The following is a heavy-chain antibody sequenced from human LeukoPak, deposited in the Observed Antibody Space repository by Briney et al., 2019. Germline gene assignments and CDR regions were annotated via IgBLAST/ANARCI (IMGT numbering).Heavy chain of an antibody. J-gene: IGHJ4*02. CDR2: INPNSGNT. CDR3: ARVLYVWGSRIVIPFRY. Sequence: GASVKVSCKASGYTFTSHDINWVRQATGQGLEWMGWINPNSGNTGYAQKFQGRVTITRNTSISTAYMELSSLRSEDTAVYYCARVLYVWGSRIVIPFRYWGQGTLVTVSS. CDR1: GYTFTSHD. V-gene: IGHV1-8*03. D-gene: IGHD3-16*02.